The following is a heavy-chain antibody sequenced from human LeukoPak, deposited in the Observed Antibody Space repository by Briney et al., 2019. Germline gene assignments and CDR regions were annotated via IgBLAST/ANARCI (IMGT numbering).Heavy chain of an antibody. CDR1: GFTFSSYG. CDR3: AKVGSGSSFDY. V-gene: IGHV3-33*06. Sequence: GGSLRLSCAASGFTFSSYGMHWVRQAPGKGLEWVAVIWYDGSNKYYADSVKGRFTISRDNSKNTLYLQMNSLRAEDTAVYYCAKVGSGSSFDYWGQGTLVTVSS. D-gene: IGHD1-26*01. CDR2: IWYDGSNK. J-gene: IGHJ4*02.